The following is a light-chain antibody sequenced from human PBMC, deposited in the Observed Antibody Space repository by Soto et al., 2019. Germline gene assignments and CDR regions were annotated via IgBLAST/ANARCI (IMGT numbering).Light chain of an antibody. CDR3: SSYASTSTLVV. J-gene: IGLJ2*01. CDR1: SSDVGTYNY. Sequence: ALTQPASVSGSPGQSITISCTGTSSDVGTYNYVSWYQQHPGKAPKLIIYDVSTRPSGLSNHFSGSKSGNTASLTISGLQAEDEADYFCSSYASTSTLVVFGGGTKVTVL. V-gene: IGLV2-14*01. CDR2: DVS.